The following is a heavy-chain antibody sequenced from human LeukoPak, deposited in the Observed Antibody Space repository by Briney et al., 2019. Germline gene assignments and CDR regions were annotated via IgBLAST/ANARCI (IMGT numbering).Heavy chain of an antibody. CDR3: ARKQRAVTTFFDY. V-gene: IGHV4-39*07. CDR2: IYYSGST. J-gene: IGHJ4*02. Sequence: SETLSLTCTVSGGSISSSSYYWGWIRQPPGKGLEWIGSIYYSGSTYYNPSLKSRVTISVDTSKNQFSLKLSSVTAADTAVYYCARKQRAVTTFFDYWGQGTLVTVSS. CDR1: GGSISSSSYY. D-gene: IGHD4-17*01.